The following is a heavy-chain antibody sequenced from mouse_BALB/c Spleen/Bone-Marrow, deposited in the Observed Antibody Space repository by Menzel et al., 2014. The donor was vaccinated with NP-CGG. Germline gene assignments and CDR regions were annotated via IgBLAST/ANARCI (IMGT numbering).Heavy chain of an antibody. CDR1: GFDFSRYW. Sequence: EVHLVESGGGLVQPGGSLKLSCAASGFDFSRYWMSWVRQAPGKGLEWIGEINPDSRTINYTPSLKDKFIISRDNAKNTPYLQMSKVRSEDTALYYCARLNYYGNLFVWGAGTTVTVSS. J-gene: IGHJ1*01. V-gene: IGHV4-1*02. CDR3: ARLNYYGNLFV. D-gene: IGHD1-1*01. CDR2: INPDSRTI.